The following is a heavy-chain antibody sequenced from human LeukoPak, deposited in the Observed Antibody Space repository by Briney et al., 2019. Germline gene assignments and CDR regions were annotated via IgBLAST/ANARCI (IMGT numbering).Heavy chain of an antibody. CDR3: ARQNDFWSGYYPGDFDY. Sequence: GGSLRLSCAASGFTFSSYEMNWVRQAPGKGQEWVSYISSSGSTIYYADSVKGRFTISRDNAKNSLYLQMNSLRAEDTAVYYCARQNDFWSGYYPGDFDYWGQGTLVTVSS. D-gene: IGHD3-3*01. CDR2: ISSSGSTI. V-gene: IGHV3-48*03. CDR1: GFTFSSYE. J-gene: IGHJ4*02.